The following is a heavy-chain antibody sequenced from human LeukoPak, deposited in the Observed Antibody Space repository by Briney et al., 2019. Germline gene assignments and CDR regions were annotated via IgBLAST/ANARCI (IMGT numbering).Heavy chain of an antibody. V-gene: IGHV4-4*07. CDR2: IYTSGST. J-gene: IGHJ5*02. D-gene: IGHD2-15*01. Sequence: SETLSLTCTVSGGSISSYYWSWIRQPAGKGLEWIGRIYTSGSTNYNPSLKSRVTMSVDTSKNQFSLKLSSVTAADTAVYYCARQARYCSGGSCYGRFGPWGQGTLVTVSS. CDR3: ARQARYCSGGSCYGRFGP. CDR1: GGSISSYY.